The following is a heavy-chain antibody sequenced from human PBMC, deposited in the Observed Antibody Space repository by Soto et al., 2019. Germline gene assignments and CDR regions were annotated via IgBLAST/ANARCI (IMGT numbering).Heavy chain of an antibody. D-gene: IGHD6-13*01. CDR2: IYHSGST. J-gene: IGHJ6*02. Sequence: NPSETLSLTCAVSGGSISSSNWWSWVRQPPGKGLEWIGEIYHSGSTNYNPSLKSRVTISVDKSKNQFSLKLSSVTAADTAVYYCVRDRFLAAAGRYYYYGMDVWGQGTTVTVSS. CDR1: GGSISSSNW. CDR3: VRDRFLAAAGRYYYYGMDV. V-gene: IGHV4-4*02.